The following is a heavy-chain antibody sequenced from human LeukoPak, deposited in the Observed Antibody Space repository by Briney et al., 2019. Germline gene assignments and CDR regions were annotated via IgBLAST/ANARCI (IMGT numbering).Heavy chain of an antibody. Sequence: GGSLTPSCAVSGITVNSYYIHWVRQSPGDGLEWVSVIYPCASKYYADPVKGRFIISRDSSSSTVNLQLNSLRTEDTAVYYCARETPMVSDNYYGMDVWGPGTTVIVSS. D-gene: IGHD3-10*01. V-gene: IGHV3-66*01. CDR1: GITVNSYY. CDR2: IYPCASK. J-gene: IGHJ6*02. CDR3: ARETPMVSDNYYGMDV.